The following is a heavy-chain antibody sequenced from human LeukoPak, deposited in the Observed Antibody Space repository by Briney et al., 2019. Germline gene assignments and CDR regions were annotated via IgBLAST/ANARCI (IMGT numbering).Heavy chain of an antibody. J-gene: IGHJ4*02. CDR3: AKGPLTEVAGTTWDY. CDR2: ISSSSSYI. D-gene: IGHD6-19*01. Sequence: GSLRLSCAASGFTFSSYSMNWVRQAPGKGLEWVSSISSSSSYIYYADSVKGRFTISRDNAKNSLYLQMNSLRAEDTAVYYCAKGPLTEVAGTTWDYWGQGTLVTVSS. V-gene: IGHV3-21*04. CDR1: GFTFSSYS.